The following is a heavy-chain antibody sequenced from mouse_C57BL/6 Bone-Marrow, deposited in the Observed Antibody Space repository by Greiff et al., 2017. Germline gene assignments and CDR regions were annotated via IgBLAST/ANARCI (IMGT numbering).Heavy chain of an antibody. CDR3: ARGYSNYCDD. V-gene: IGHV1-26*01. CDR1: GYTFTDYY. Sequence: EVQLQQSGPELVKPGASVKISCKASGYTFTDYYMNWVKQSHGKSLEWIGDINPNNGGTSYNQKFKGKATLTVDKSSSTAYMGLRSLTSEDAAVYDCARGYSNYCDDWGQGTTLTGSS. CDR2: INPNNGGT. D-gene: IGHD2-5*01. J-gene: IGHJ2*01.